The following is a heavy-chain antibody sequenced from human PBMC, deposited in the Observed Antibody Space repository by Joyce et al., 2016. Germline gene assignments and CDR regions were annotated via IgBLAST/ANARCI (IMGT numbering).Heavy chain of an antibody. CDR2: IAEDGSNK. CDR3: HSEIASIDFDY. V-gene: IGHV3-30-3*01. CDR1: GISFSNYA. D-gene: IGHD5-24*01. J-gene: IGHJ4*02. Sequence: QVQLVESGGGVVQPGRSLRRSCEASGISFSNYAVHWVRQDPGKGLDWVAVIAEDGSNKYYANSVRGRFTISRDNSKNTLYLQMNSRRPEDTAVYYCHSEIASIDFDYWGQGTLVTVSS.